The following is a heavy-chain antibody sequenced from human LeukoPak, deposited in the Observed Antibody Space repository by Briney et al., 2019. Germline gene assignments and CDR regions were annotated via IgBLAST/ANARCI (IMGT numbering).Heavy chain of an antibody. Sequence: GGSLRLSCAASGFTFSSYWMSWVRQAPGKGLEWVANIKQDGSEKYYVDSVKGRFTISRDNAKSSLYLQMNSLRADDTAVYYCARDRALYDSRGYYYTEDDYSGQGTLVTVSS. CDR2: IKQDGSEK. CDR1: GFTFSSYW. CDR3: ARDRALYDSRGYYYTEDDY. D-gene: IGHD3-22*01. V-gene: IGHV3-7*01. J-gene: IGHJ4*02.